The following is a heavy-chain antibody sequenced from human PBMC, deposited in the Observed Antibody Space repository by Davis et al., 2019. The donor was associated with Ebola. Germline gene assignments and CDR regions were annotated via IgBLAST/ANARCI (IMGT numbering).Heavy chain of an antibody. V-gene: IGHV1-8*01. D-gene: IGHD6-13*01. CDR1: GYTFTSYD. Sequence: ASVKVSCKASGYTFTSYDINWVRQATGQGLEWLGWMNPNSGNTGYAQKFQGRVTMTRNTSISTAYMELSSLRSEDTAVYHCARGEYSSPDFVDYWGQGTLVTVSS. CDR2: MNPNSGNT. CDR3: ARGEYSSPDFVDY. J-gene: IGHJ4*02.